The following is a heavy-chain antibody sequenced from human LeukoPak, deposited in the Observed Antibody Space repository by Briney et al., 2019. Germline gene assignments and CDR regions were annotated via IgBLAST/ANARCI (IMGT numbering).Heavy chain of an antibody. CDR3: ARSVCSGGSCYYYYYYMDV. J-gene: IGHJ6*03. CDR2: ISSSGSTI. D-gene: IGHD2-15*01. Sequence: PGGSLRLSCAASGFTFSSHGMHWVRQAPGKGLEWVSYISSSGSTIYYADSVKGRFTISRDNAKNSLYLQMNSLRAEDTAVYYCARSVCSGGSCYYYYYYMDVWGKGTTVTISS. V-gene: IGHV3-48*04. CDR1: GFTFSSHG.